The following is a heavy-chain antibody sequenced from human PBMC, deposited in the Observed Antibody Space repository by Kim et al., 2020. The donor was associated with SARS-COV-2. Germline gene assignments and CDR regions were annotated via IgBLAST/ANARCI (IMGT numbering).Heavy chain of an antibody. CDR1: GFTFSSYG. V-gene: IGHV3-33*06. CDR2: IWYDGSNK. Sequence: GGSLRLSCAASGFTFSSYGMHWVRQAPGKGLEWVAVIWYDGSNKYYADSVKGRFTISRDNSKNTLYLQMNSLRAEDTAVYYCAKDGYLWFGESNWFDPWGQGTLVTVSS. D-gene: IGHD3-10*01. J-gene: IGHJ5*02. CDR3: AKDGYLWFGESNWFDP.